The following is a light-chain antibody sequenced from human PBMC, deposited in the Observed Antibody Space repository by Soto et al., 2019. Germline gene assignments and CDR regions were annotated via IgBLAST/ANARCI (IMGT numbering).Light chain of an antibody. Sequence: EIILTQSPATLSVSPGERATLSCRASQSINNNLAWYQQKPGQAPRLLISGASTRATGIPARFSGSGSGTEFTLTISSLQSEDFALYYCQQYKNWPITFGQGTRLEIQ. CDR1: QSINNN. V-gene: IGKV3-15*01. CDR2: GAS. CDR3: QQYKNWPIT. J-gene: IGKJ5*01.